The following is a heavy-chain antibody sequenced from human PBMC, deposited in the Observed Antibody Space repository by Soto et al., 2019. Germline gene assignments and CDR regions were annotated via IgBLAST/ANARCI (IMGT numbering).Heavy chain of an antibody. D-gene: IGHD3-22*01. CDR3: ARGDHHYDGSGSPKGYNFDY. CDR2: IWYDGSNK. Sequence: QVQLVESGGGVVQPGRSLRLSCAASGFTFSSYGMHWVRQAPGKGLEWVAVIWYDGSNKYYADSVKGRFTISRDNSKNTLYLQMNSLRAEDTAVYYCARGDHHYDGSGSPKGYNFDYWGQGTLVTVSS. CDR1: GFTFSSYG. V-gene: IGHV3-33*01. J-gene: IGHJ4*02.